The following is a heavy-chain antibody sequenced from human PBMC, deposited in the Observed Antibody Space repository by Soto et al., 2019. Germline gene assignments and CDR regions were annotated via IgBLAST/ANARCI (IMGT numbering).Heavy chain of an antibody. V-gene: IGHV4-59*01. CDR2: IYYSGST. CDR3: AIAATGWFDP. CDR1: GGSISSYY. J-gene: IGHJ5*02. Sequence: TSETLSLTCTVSGGSISSYYWSWIRQPPGKGLEWIGYIYYSGSTNYNPSLKSRVTISVDTSKNQFSLKLSSVTAADTAVYYCAIAATGWFDPWGQGTLVTVSS. D-gene: IGHD2-15*01.